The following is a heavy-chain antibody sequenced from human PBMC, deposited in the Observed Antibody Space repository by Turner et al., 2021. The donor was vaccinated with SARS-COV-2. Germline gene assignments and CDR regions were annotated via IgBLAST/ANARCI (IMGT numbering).Heavy chain of an antibody. CDR2: INGTGHAT. J-gene: IGHJ4*02. CDR1: GFTFNNFA. CDR3: AKCVTTCQTKGLDN. V-gene: IGHV3-23*01. Sequence: EVQWLESGGGLVQPGGPLSLTCAASGFTFNNFAMSWVRQAPGKGLEWVSAINGTGHATHYVDSVKGRFTISRDSSKNTLYLQMNSLRVEDTAIYYCAKCVTTCQTKGLDNWGQGTLVTVSS. D-gene: IGHD1-26*01.